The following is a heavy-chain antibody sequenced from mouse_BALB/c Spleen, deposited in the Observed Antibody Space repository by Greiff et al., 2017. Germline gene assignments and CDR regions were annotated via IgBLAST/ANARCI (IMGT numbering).Heavy chain of an antibody. D-gene: IGHD2-14*01. CDR3: ARGYEFAY. J-gene: IGHJ3*01. CDR2: ISSGGSYT. V-gene: IGHV5-9-4*01. Sequence: EVQLQESGGGLVKPGGSLKLSCAASGFTFSSYAMSWVRQSPEKRLEWVAEISSGGSYTYYPDTVTGRFTISRDNAKNTLYLEMSSLRSEDTAMYYCARGYEFAYWGQGTLVTVSA. CDR1: GFTFSSYA.